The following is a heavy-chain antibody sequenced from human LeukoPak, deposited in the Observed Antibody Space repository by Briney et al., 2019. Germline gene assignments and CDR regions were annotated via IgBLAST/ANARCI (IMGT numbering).Heavy chain of an antibody. J-gene: IGHJ4*02. V-gene: IGHV3-48*03. CDR3: ARERTTIVSGNTIGAY. CDR1: GFTFSSYE. Sequence: GGSLSHSCSASGFTFSSYEMNWVREAPGKGLQSFSYIYGSCDTICYADSVKGRFAISRDNAKSSLFLSMNSLTADDTAVYYCARERTTIVSGNTIGAYWGQGTLVTVSS. CDR2: IYGSCDTI. D-gene: IGHD4-11*01.